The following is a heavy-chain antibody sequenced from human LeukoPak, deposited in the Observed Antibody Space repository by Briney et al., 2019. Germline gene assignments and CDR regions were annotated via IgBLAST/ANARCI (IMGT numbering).Heavy chain of an antibody. CDR3: AKDGTIFGVVPYYYGMDV. J-gene: IGHJ6*02. V-gene: IGHV3-30*18. CDR1: GFTFSNYA. Sequence: QAGRSLRLSCAATGFTFSNYAIHWGRQAPGKGLEWVAVISYDGSNKYYADSVKGRFTISRDNSKNTLYLQMNSLRAEDTAVYYCAKDGTIFGVVPYYYGMDVWGQGTTVTVSS. D-gene: IGHD3-3*01. CDR2: ISYDGSNK.